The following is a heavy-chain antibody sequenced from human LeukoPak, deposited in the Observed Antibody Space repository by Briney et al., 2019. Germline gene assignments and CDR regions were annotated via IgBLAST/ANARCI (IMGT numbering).Heavy chain of an antibody. CDR1: GFTFSSYS. Sequence: GGSLRLSCAASGFTFSSYSMNWVRQAPGKGLEWVSSISSSSNYIYYADSVKGRFTISRDNAKNSLYLQMNSLRAEDTAVYYCARGRTRYYFDYWGQGTLVTVSS. CDR3: ARGRTRYYFDY. D-gene: IGHD1-14*01. CDR2: ISSSSNYI. J-gene: IGHJ4*02. V-gene: IGHV3-21*01.